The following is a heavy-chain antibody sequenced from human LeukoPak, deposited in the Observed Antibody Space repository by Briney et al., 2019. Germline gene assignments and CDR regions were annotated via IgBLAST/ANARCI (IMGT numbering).Heavy chain of an antibody. Sequence: ASVKVSCKASGYTFTNYYINWVRQATGQGLEWMGWMNPNSGNTGYAQKFQGRVTITRNTSISTAYMELSSLRSEDTAVYYCARAGYSYGPYYHYYMDVWGKGTTVTVSS. J-gene: IGHJ6*03. V-gene: IGHV1-8*03. CDR1: GYTFTNYY. D-gene: IGHD5-18*01. CDR3: ARAGYSYGPYYHYYMDV. CDR2: MNPNSGNT.